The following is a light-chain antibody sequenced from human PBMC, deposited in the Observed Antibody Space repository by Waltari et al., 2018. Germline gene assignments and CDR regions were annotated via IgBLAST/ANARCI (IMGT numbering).Light chain of an antibody. CDR1: SSDVGGYNY. CDR3: SSYTSSSTYV. V-gene: IGLV2-14*01. CDR2: DVS. Sequence: QSALTQPASVSGSPGQSIPISCTGTSSDVGGYNYVSWDQQHPGKAPKRMIYDVSKRPSGVCNRFAGSKSGNTASLTISGLQAEDEADYYCSSYTSSSTYVFGTGTKVPVL. J-gene: IGLJ1*01.